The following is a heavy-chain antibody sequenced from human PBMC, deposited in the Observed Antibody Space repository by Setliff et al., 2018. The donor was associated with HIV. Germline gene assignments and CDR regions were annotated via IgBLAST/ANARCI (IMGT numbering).Heavy chain of an antibody. J-gene: IGHJ3*01. Sequence: KTSETLSLTCTVSGGSISSSHDFWNWIRQPPGKGLEWIGAISYGGITYYNPSLTSRVTISVDTSKNQFSLKLSSVTAADTAVYYCARHYVWGSYRYNKGPWGQGTMVTVSS. CDR3: ARHYVWGSYRYNKGP. D-gene: IGHD3-16*02. CDR2: ISYGGIT. V-gene: IGHV4-39*01. CDR1: GGSISSSHDF.